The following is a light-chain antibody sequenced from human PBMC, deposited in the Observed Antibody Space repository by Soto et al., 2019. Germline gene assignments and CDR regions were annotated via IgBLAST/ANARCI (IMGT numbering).Light chain of an antibody. V-gene: IGLV1-47*02. Sequence: QSVLTQPPSASGTPGQRVTISCSGSSSNIGTNYVSWYQQLPGTAPKLLIYSNNQRPSGVPDRFSGSKSGTSASLAISGLRSEDEADYYCAAWDDSLRGPVFGGGTKLTVL. CDR1: SSNIGTNY. J-gene: IGLJ2*01. CDR3: AAWDDSLRGPV. CDR2: SNN.